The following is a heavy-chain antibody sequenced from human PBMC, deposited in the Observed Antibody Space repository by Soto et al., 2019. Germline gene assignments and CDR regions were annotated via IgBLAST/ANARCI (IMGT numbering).Heavy chain of an antibody. CDR3: ARDQVGVVQAARVPHWFDP. CDR1: GGTFSSYT. CDR2: IIPILGIA. J-gene: IGHJ5*02. Sequence: SVKVSCKASGGTFSSYTISWVRQAPGQGLEWMGRIIPILGIANYAQKFQGRVTITADKSTSTAYMELSSLRSEDTAVYYCARDQVGVVQAARVPHWFDPWGQGTLVTV. D-gene: IGHD2-2*01. V-gene: IGHV1-69*04.